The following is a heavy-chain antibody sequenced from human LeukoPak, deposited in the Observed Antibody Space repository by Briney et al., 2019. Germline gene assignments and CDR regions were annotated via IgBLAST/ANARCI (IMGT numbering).Heavy chain of an antibody. CDR2: MNPNSGNT. D-gene: IGHD4-17*01. J-gene: IGHJ1*01. CDR3: ATVGDYWYFQH. V-gene: IGHV1-8*03. Sequence: ASVKVSCKASGYTFTSYDINWVRQATGQGLEWMGWMNPNSGNTGYAQKFQGRVTITRNTSISTAYMELSSLRSEDTAVYYCATVGDYWYFQHWGQGTLVTVSS. CDR1: GYTFTSYD.